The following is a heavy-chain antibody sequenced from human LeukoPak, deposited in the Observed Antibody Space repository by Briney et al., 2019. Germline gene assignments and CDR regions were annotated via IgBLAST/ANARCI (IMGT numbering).Heavy chain of an antibody. J-gene: IGHJ4*02. CDR1: GYTFTGYY. CDR3: ASVYYYDSSGYSFDY. CDR2: INPNSGGT. Sequence: ASVKVSCKASGYTFTGYYMHWVRQAPGQGGEWMGWINPNSGGTNYAQKFQGRVTMTRDTSISTAYMELSRLRSDDTAVYYCASVYYYDSSGYSFDYWGQGTLVTVSS. V-gene: IGHV1-2*02. D-gene: IGHD3-22*01.